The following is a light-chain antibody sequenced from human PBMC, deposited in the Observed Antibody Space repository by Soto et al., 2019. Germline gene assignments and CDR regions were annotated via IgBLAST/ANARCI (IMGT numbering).Light chain of an antibody. CDR1: HDISTY. J-gene: IGKJ5*01. CDR3: QQYHIVPIT. V-gene: IGKV1-33*01. CDR2: DAS. Sequence: DIQMTQSPSSLSASVGDRVTITCQASHDISTYLSWYQQKPGKAPKLLIYDASNLETGVPSTFSGSGSGRDFTLTINSLQPADIATCYCQQYHIVPITFGQGTRLEIK.